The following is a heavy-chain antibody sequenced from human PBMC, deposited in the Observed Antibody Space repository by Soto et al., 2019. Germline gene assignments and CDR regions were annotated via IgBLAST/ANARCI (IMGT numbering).Heavy chain of an antibody. J-gene: IGHJ5*02. CDR2: IYYSGST. V-gene: IGHV4-59*01. Sequence: TSETLSLTCTVSGGSISSYYWSWIRQPPGKGLEWIGYIYYSGSTNYNPSLKSRVTISVDTSKNQFSLKLSSVTAADTAVYYCARDRYGDYVGWFDPWGQGTLVTVSS. CDR1: GGSISSYY. D-gene: IGHD4-17*01. CDR3: ARDRYGDYVGWFDP.